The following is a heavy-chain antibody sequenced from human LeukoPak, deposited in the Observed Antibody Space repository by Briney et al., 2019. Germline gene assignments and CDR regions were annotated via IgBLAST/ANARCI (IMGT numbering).Heavy chain of an antibody. CDR3: SRVNRVGELSGCFDY. Sequence: SETLSLTCTVSGGSISSGGYYWSRIRQHPGKGLEWIGYIYYSGSTYYNPSLKSRVTISVDTSKNQFSLKLRSVTAADTAVYYCSRVNRVGELSGCFDYWGQGTLVTVSS. D-gene: IGHD3-10*01. CDR1: GGSISSGGYY. V-gene: IGHV4-31*03. CDR2: IYYSGST. J-gene: IGHJ4*02.